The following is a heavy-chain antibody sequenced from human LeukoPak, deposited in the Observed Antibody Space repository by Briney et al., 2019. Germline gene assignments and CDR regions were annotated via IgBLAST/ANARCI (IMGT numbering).Heavy chain of an antibody. CDR1: GYTFTGYY. V-gene: IGHV1-2*02. Sequence: ASVKVSCKASGYTFTGYYMHWVRQAPGQGLEWMGWINPNSGGTNYAQKFQGRVTMTRDTSISTAYMEPSRLRSDDTAVYYCARAHCSGGSCYPEGFYFDYWGQGTLVTVSS. CDR2: INPNSGGT. J-gene: IGHJ4*02. D-gene: IGHD2-15*01. CDR3: ARAHCSGGSCYPEGFYFDY.